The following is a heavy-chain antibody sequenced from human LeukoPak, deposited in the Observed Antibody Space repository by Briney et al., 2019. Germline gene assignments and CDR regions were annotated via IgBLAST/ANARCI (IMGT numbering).Heavy chain of an antibody. J-gene: IGHJ4*02. CDR2: ISYDGSNK. D-gene: IGHD6-19*01. Sequence: PGRSLRLSCAASGFTFSSYGMHWVRQAPGKGLEGVAVISYDGSNKYYADSVKGRFTISRDNSKNTLYLQMNSLRAEDTAVYYCAKAGLGAVTGTDYFDYWGQGTLVTVSS. CDR1: GFTFSSYG. CDR3: AKAGLGAVTGTDYFDY. V-gene: IGHV3-30*18.